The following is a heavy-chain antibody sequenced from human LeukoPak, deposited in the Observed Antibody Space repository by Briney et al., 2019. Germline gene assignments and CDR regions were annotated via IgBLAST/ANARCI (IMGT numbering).Heavy chain of an antibody. Sequence: GGSLRLSCAASGFTFSDYYMSWIRQAPGKGLEGVSYISSSGSTIYYADSVKGRFTISRDNAKNSLYLQMNSLRREDSALYYCSAVAGVFDYWGQGTVVTVSS. CDR3: SAVAGVFDY. J-gene: IGHJ4*02. CDR1: GFTFSDYY. D-gene: IGHD6-19*01. CDR2: ISSSGSTI. V-gene: IGHV3-11*04.